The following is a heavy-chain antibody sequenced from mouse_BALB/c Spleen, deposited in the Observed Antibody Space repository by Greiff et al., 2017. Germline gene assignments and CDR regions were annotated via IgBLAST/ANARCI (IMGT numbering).Heavy chain of an antibody. V-gene: IGHV3-5*02. D-gene: IGHD1-1*01. CDR3: ARVEGDYYGSGDAMDY. CDR2: IYYSGTI. Sequence: EVKLEESGPGLVRPSQTVSLTCTVTGISITTGNYRWSWIRQFPGNKLEWIGYIYYSGTITYNPSLTSRTTITRDTSKNQFFLEMNSLTAEDTATYYCARVEGDYYGSGDAMDYWGQGTSVTVSS. CDR1: GISITTGNYR. J-gene: IGHJ4*01.